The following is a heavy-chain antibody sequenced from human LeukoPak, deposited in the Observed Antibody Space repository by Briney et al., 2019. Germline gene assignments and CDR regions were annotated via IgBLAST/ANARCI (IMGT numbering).Heavy chain of an antibody. D-gene: IGHD3-22*01. CDR2: IYYSGST. J-gene: IGHJ3*02. Sequence: SETLSLTRTVSGGSISSYYWSWIRQPPGKGLEWIGYIYYSGSTNYNPSLKSRVTISVDTSKNQFSLKLSSVTAADTAVYYCARHNYDSSGYYDAFDIWGQGTMVTVSS. V-gene: IGHV4-59*08. CDR1: GGSISSYY. CDR3: ARHNYDSSGYYDAFDI.